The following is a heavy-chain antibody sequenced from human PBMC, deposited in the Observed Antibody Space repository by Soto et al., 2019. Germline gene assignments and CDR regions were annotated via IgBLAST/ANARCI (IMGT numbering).Heavy chain of an antibody. CDR1: GGSISSSSYY. CDR2: IYYSGST. CDR3: ARSFNYYDSSGYYP. D-gene: IGHD3-22*01. Sequence: SETLSLTCTVSGGSISSSSYYWGWIRQPPGKGLEWIGSIYYSGSTYYNPSLKSRVTISVDTSKNQFSLKLSSVTAADTAVYYCARSFNYYDSSGYYPWGQGTLVTVSS. J-gene: IGHJ5*02. V-gene: IGHV4-39*01.